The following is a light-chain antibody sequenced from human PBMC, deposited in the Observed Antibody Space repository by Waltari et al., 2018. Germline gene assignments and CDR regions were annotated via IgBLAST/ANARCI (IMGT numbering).Light chain of an antibody. Sequence: QSALTQPASVSGSPGQSITLSCSGTSRDVGGYNYVSWYQQHPGKAPKLMIYDVRNRPSGVSNRFSGSKSGNTASLTISGLQAEDEADYYCSSYTSSSVYVFGTGTKVTVL. V-gene: IGLV2-14*01. CDR1: SRDVGGYNY. CDR2: DVR. CDR3: SSYTSSSVYV. J-gene: IGLJ1*01.